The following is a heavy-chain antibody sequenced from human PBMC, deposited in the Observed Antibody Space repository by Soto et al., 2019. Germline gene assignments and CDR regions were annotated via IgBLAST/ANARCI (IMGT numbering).Heavy chain of an antibody. D-gene: IGHD3-3*01. J-gene: IGHJ4*02. CDR1: GFTFSSYA. CDR3: AKGRRGGITIFGVVTSFDY. Sequence: PGGSLRLSCAASGFTFSSYAMSWVRQAPGKGLEWVSAISGSGGSTYYADSVEGRFTISRDNSKNTLYLQMNSLRAEDTAVYYCAKGRRGGITIFGVVTSFDYWGQGTLVTVSS. CDR2: ISGSGGST. V-gene: IGHV3-23*01.